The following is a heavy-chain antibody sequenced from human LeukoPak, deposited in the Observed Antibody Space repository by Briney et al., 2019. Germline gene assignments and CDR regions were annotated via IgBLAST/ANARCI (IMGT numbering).Heavy chain of an antibody. J-gene: IGHJ4*02. V-gene: IGHV1-69*06. Sequence: EASVKVSCKASGGTFSSYAISWVRQAPGQGLEWMGGIIPIFGTANYAQKFQGRVTITADKSTSTAYMELSSLRSEDTAVYYCARDLGKYFEVGATYYFDYWGQGTLVTVSS. D-gene: IGHD1-26*01. CDR2: IIPIFGTA. CDR1: GGTFSSYA. CDR3: ARDLGKYFEVGATYYFDY.